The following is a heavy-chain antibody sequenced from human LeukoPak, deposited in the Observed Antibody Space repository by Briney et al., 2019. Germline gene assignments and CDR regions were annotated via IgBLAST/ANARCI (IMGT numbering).Heavy chain of an antibody. CDR3: AREGFGYEGFDY. CDR2: ISSSSSYI. J-gene: IGHJ4*02. Sequence: GGSLRLSCAASGFTFSSYSMNWVRQAPGKGLEWVSSISSSSSYIYYADSVKGRFTISRDNAKNSLYLQMNSLRAEDTAVYYCAREGFGYEGFDYWGQGTLVTVSS. D-gene: IGHD3-10*01. V-gene: IGHV3-21*01. CDR1: GFTFSSYS.